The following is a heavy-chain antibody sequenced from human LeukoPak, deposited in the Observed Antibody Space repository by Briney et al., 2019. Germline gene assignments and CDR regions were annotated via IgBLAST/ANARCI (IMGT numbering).Heavy chain of an antibody. V-gene: IGHV4-39*07. Sequence: SETLSLTCTVSGGSISSSSYYWGWIRQPPGKGLEWIGNIYYSGSTYYNPSLKSRVTLSLDTSKTQFFLKLSSVTAADTAVYYCVRDLGSQMATISDWFDPWGQGTLVTVSS. J-gene: IGHJ5*02. CDR3: VRDLGSQMATISDWFDP. CDR1: GGSISSSSYY. CDR2: IYYSGST. D-gene: IGHD5-24*01.